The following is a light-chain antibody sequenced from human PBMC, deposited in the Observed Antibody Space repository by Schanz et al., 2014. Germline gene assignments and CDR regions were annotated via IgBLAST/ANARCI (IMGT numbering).Light chain of an antibody. CDR2: WAS. CDR1: QSVLWTSNNKNF. Sequence: DIVMTQSPDSLAVSLGERATIHCRSSQSVLWTSNNKNFLAWYKQTPGQPPKLLIYWASTRESGVPDRFGGSGSGTDFTLTITSLQAEDVAVYYCQQYYSIPLTFGGGTKVEIK. V-gene: IGKV4-1*01. J-gene: IGKJ4*01. CDR3: QQYYSIPLT.